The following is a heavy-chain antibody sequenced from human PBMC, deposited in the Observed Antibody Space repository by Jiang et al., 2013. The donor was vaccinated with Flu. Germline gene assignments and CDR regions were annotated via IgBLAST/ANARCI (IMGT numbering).Heavy chain of an antibody. D-gene: IGHD3-22*01. CDR2: INTNTGKS. CDR1: GYTFTDYA. Sequence: QSGSELKKPGASVKVSCKASGYTFTDYALNWVRQAPGQGLEWMGWINTNTGKSTYAQGFTGRFVFSLDTSVSTAYLQISSLKAEDTAVYYCARACDSSGYCGGTFDYWGQGTWSPSPQ. J-gene: IGHJ4*02. CDR3: ARACDSSGYCGGTFDY. V-gene: IGHV7-4-1*02.